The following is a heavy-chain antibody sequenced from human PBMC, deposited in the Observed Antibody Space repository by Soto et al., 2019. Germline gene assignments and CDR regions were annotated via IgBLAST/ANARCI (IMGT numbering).Heavy chain of an antibody. D-gene: IGHD1-26*01. CDR1: GYSFTSYC. CDR3: ARGRRSIVGATNFDF. J-gene: IGHJ4*02. V-gene: IGHV5-51*01. CDR2: ICPGDSDS. Sequence: GESLKIPCECSGYSFTSYCIGWVRQMPGKGLEWVGIICPGDSDSRYSPSFQGQVTISADKSISTAYVQWSSLKASDTAMYYCARGRRSIVGATNFDFWGQGTLVTVSS.